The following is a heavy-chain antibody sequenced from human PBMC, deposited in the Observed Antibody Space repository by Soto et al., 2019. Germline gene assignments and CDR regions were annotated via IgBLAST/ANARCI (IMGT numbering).Heavy chain of an antibody. CDR3: ARDKMTTVTKRWFDP. CDR1: GYTFTSYA. J-gene: IGHJ5*02. D-gene: IGHD4-4*01. Sequence: ASVKVSCKASGYTFTSYAMHWVRQAPGQRLEWMGWINAGKGNTKYSQKFQGRVTITRDTSASTAYMELSSLRSEDTAVYYCARDKMTTVTKRWFDPWGQGTLVTVSS. V-gene: IGHV1-3*01. CDR2: INAGKGNT.